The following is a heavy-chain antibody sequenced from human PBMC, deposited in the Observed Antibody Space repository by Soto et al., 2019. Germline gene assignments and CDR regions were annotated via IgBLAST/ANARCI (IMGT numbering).Heavy chain of an antibody. D-gene: IGHD3-10*01. CDR1: GFTFSSYW. CDR3: ARGGGITMVRGDDAFDI. CDR2: INSDGSST. Sequence: GGSLRLSCAASGFTFSSYWMHWVRQAPGKGLVWVSRINSDGSSTSYADSVKGRFTISRDNAKNSLYLQMNSLRAEDTAVYYCARGGGITMVRGDDAFDIWGQGTMVTVSS. V-gene: IGHV3-74*01. J-gene: IGHJ3*02.